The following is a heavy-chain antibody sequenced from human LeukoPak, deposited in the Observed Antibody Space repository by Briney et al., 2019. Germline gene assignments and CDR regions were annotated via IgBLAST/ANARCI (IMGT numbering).Heavy chain of an antibody. J-gene: IGHJ4*02. D-gene: IGHD6-19*01. CDR1: GGSISSYY. CDR2: IYTSGST. Sequence: KPSETLSLTCTVSGGSISSYYWSWIRQPAGKGLEWIGRIYTSGSTNYNPSLKSRVTMSLDTSKNQFSLKLSSVTAADTAVYYCARAETNPRDTSGWYGNYFDYWGQGTLVTVSS. CDR3: ARAETNPRDTSGWYGNYFDY. V-gene: IGHV4-4*07.